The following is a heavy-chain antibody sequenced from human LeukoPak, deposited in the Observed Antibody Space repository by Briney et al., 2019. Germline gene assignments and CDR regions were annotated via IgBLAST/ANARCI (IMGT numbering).Heavy chain of an antibody. CDR3: ARGSGYDFWSGYYTLNYNWNDPDHWFDP. J-gene: IGHJ5*02. V-gene: IGHV1-69*13. CDR2: IIPIFGTA. Sequence: SVKVSCKASGGTFSSYAISWVRQAPGRGLEWMGGIIPIFGTANYAQRFQGRVTITADESTSTAYMELRSLRSDDTAVYYCARGSGYDFWSGYYTLNYNWNDPDHWFDPWGQGTLVTVSS. CDR1: GGTFSSYA. D-gene: IGHD3-3*01.